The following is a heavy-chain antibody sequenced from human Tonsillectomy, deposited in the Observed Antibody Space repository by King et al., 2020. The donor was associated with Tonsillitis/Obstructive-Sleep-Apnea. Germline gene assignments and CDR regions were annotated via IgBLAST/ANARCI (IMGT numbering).Heavy chain of an antibody. CDR1: GFTFSSYA. CDR2: FTGSGNST. V-gene: IGHV3-23*04. Sequence: VQLVESGGGLVQPGGSLRLSCAASGFTFSSYAMSWVRQAPGKGLEWVSTFTGSGNSTYYADSVNDRFTISSDNSKNTLYLQMNSLRAEDTALYYCAKDQWREYYDSSGYWGQGTLVTVSS. J-gene: IGHJ4*02. CDR3: AKDQWREYYDSSGY. D-gene: IGHD3-22*01.